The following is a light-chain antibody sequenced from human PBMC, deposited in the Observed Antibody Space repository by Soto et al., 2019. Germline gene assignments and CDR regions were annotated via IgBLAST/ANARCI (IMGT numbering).Light chain of an antibody. V-gene: IGKV3-15*01. CDR1: QSVSSN. J-gene: IGKJ1*01. CDR2: GVS. CDR3: QQYNNWRRT. Sequence: EIVMTQSPATLSVSPGERATLSCRASQSVSSNLAWYQQKPGQAPRLLIYGVSTRATGIPARFSGSGSGTEFTLTISSLQSEDFAVYYCQQYNNWRRTFGQGTKVDIK.